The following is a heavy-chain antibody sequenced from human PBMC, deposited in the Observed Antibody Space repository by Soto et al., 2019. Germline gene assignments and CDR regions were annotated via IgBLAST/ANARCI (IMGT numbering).Heavy chain of an antibody. CDR2: FDPEDGET. CDR1: GYTLTELS. CDR3: ATDSKIFGVVVRRFDY. D-gene: IGHD3-3*01. J-gene: IGHJ4*02. Sequence: ASVKVSCKVSGYTLTELSMHWVRQAPGKGLEWMGGFDPEDGETIYAQKFQGRVTMTEDTSTDTAYMELSSLRSEDTAVYYCATDSKIFGVVVRRFDYWGQGTLVTVSS. V-gene: IGHV1-24*01.